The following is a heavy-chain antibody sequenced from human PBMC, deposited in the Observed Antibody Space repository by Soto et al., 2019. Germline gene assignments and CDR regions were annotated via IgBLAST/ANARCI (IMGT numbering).Heavy chain of an antibody. CDR2: IIPIFGTA. CDR1: GGTFSRYA. J-gene: IGHJ4*02. V-gene: IGHV1-69*13. CDR3: AASYDYVWWSYRYPHPPLYFDY. D-gene: IGHD3-16*02. Sequence: SVKLSCKASGGTFSRYAISWVRQAPGRGLEWMGGIIPIFGTANYAQKFQGRVTITADESTSTAYMELSSLRSEDTAVYYCAASYDYVWWSYRYPHPPLYFDYWGPRPLVTVSS.